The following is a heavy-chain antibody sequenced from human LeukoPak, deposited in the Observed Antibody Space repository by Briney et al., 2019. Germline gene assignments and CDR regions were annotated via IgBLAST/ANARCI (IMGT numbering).Heavy chain of an antibody. J-gene: IGHJ6*02. V-gene: IGHV3-11*06. CDR1: GFTFSDYY. CDR2: ISSSSSYT. Sequence: GGSLRLSCAASGFTFSDYYMSWIRQAPGKGLEWVSYISSSSSYTNYADSVKGRFTISRDNSKNTLYLQMNSLRAEDTAVYYCAKGTKRGYCSSTSCYEGYYYYGMDVWGQGTTVTVSS. CDR3: AKGTKRGYCSSTSCYEGYYYYGMDV. D-gene: IGHD2-2*01.